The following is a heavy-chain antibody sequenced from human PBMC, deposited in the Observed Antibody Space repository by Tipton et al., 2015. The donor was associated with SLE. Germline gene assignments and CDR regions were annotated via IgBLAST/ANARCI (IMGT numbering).Heavy chain of an antibody. D-gene: IGHD6-6*01. J-gene: IGHJ3*02. CDR1: GLYVSDNY. CDR2: LYSGGRT. V-gene: IGHV3-66*02. CDR3: ARGPRPTDAFDI. Sequence: SLRLSCAASGLYVSDNYMTWVRQAPGKGLEWVSTLYSGGRTFYADSVTGRFTISRDDSKNTVYLQMNRLRTEDRAVYYCARGPRPTDAFDICGQGTVVTVSS.